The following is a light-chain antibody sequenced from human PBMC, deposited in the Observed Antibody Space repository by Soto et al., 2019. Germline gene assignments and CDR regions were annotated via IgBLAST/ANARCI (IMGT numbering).Light chain of an antibody. CDR3: SSFASIGAEV. CDR1: SGDVGGYNY. Sequence: QSVLTQPASVSGSPGQSITISCTGTSGDVGGYNYVSWFQHHPGKAPKLVIYDVTDRPSGVSYRFSGSKSGTTASLTISGLQAEDEGDYSRSSFASIGAEVFGGGTKLTVL. J-gene: IGLJ2*01. V-gene: IGLV2-14*03. CDR2: DVT.